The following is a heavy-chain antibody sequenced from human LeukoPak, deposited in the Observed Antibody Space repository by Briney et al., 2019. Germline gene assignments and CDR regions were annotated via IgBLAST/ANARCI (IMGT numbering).Heavy chain of an antibody. CDR3: TTLVVRGVIISRG. CDR1: GFTFSSYA. V-gene: IGHV3-64*04. J-gene: IGHJ4*02. D-gene: IGHD3-10*01. Sequence: GGSLRLSCSASGFTFSSYAMHWVRQAPGKGLEYVSAISSNGGSTYYADSVKGRFTISRDNSKNTLYLQMNSLKTEDTAVYYCTTLVVRGVIISRGWGQGTLVTVSS. CDR2: ISSNGGST.